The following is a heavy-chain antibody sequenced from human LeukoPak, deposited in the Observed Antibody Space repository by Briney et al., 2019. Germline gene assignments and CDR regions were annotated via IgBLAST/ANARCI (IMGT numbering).Heavy chain of an antibody. Sequence: ASVKVSCKASGYTFTSYGISWVRQAPGQGLEWMGWISAYNGNTNYAQKLQGRVTITTDTSTSTAYMELRSLRSDDTAVYYCARDRGRGIAAAGTFNFDYWGQGTLVTVSS. D-gene: IGHD6-13*01. CDR1: GYTFTSYG. CDR3: ARDRGRGIAAAGTFNFDY. J-gene: IGHJ4*02. V-gene: IGHV1-18*01. CDR2: ISAYNGNT.